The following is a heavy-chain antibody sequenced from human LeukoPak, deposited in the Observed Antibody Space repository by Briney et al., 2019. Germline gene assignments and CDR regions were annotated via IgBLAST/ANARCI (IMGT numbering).Heavy chain of an antibody. CDR1: GGTFSSYA. Sequence: VASVNVSCKASGGTFSSYAISWVRQAPGQGLEWMGGIIPIFGTANYAQKFQGRVTITADESTSTAYMELSSLRSEDTAVYYCARERRIVEKSFDYWGQGTLVTVSS. CDR3: ARERRIVEKSFDY. CDR2: IIPIFGTA. J-gene: IGHJ4*02. D-gene: IGHD1-26*01. V-gene: IGHV1-69*13.